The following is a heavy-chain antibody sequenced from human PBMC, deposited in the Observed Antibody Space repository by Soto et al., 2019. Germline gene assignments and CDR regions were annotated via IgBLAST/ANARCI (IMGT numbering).Heavy chain of an antibody. CDR1: RFIVSSNY. CDR3: ARLLRGVIIISGFDYFDY. D-gene: IGHD3-10*01. J-gene: IGHJ4*02. Sequence: GGSLRLSCAASRFIVSSNYMSWVRQAPEKGLEWVSFIYSGGSTYYADSVKGRFNISRHNSKNTLYLQMNSLRAEETAVYYCARLLRGVIIISGFDYFDYWGQGTLVTVS. V-gene: IGHV3-53*04. CDR2: IYSGGST.